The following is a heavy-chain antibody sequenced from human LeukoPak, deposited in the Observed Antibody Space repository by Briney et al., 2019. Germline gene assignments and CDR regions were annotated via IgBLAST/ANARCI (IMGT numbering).Heavy chain of an antibody. V-gene: IGHV4-39*07. D-gene: IGHD6-13*01. CDR3: ARLSSSWYQDWYFDL. CDR2: IYYSGST. Sequence: PSETLSLTCTVSGGSISSSSYYWGWIRQPPGKGLEWIGSIYYSGSTYYDPSLKSRVTISVDTSKNQFSLKLSSVTAADTAVYYCARLSSSWYQDWYFDLWGRGTLVTASS. CDR1: GGSISSSSYY. J-gene: IGHJ2*01.